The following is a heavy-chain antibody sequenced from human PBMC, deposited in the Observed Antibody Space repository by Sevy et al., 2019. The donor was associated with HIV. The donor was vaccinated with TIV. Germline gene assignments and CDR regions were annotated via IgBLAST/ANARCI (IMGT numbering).Heavy chain of an antibody. Sequence: GGSLRLCCTASGFIFSHYSMNWVRQAPGKGLEWVSSISTSSTYIYYADYVKGRFTISRDNAKNLLYLQMNSLRAEDTSVYQCARDRGVGTSSYGMDVWGQGTTVTVSS. D-gene: IGHD1-26*01. CDR3: ARDRGVGTSSYGMDV. J-gene: IGHJ6*02. V-gene: IGHV3-21*01. CDR2: ISTSSTYI. CDR1: GFIFSHYS.